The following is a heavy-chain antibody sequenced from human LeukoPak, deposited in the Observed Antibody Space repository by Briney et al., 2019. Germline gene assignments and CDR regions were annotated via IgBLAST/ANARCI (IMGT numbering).Heavy chain of an antibody. D-gene: IGHD5-24*01. CDR1: GGSFSGYY. Sequence: PSETLSLTCAVYGGSFSGYYWSWIRQPPGKGLEWIGEINHSGSTNYNPSLKSRVTISVDTSKNQFSLKLSSVTAADTAVYYCARESIEMATITDYWGQGTLVTVSS. CDR2: INHSGST. CDR3: ARESIEMATITDY. V-gene: IGHV4-34*01. J-gene: IGHJ4*02.